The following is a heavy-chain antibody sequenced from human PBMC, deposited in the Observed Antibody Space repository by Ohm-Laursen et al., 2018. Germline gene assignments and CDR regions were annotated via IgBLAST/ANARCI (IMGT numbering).Heavy chain of an antibody. CDR2: LSGSGDTT. V-gene: IGHV3-23*01. Sequence: SLRLSCTAFGFTFRWYAMSWVRQAPGKGLEWVSALSGSGDTTDYADSVEGRFTISRDNSKNTLYLQMNSLRAEDTAVYYCAKNQREEGYYFDYWGQGTLVTVSS. D-gene: IGHD1-14*01. J-gene: IGHJ4*02. CDR3: AKNQREEGYYFDY. CDR1: GFTFRWYA.